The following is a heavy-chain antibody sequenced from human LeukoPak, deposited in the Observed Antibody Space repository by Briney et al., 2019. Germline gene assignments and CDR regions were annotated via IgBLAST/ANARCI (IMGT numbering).Heavy chain of an antibody. Sequence: PSETLSLTCAVYGGSFSGYYWSWIRQPPGKGLEWIGEINHSGSTNYNPSLKSRVTISVDTSKNQFSLKLSSVTAADTAVYYCARVRGSGWINYWGQGTLDTVSS. D-gene: IGHD6-19*01. CDR1: GGSFSGYY. CDR2: INHSGST. V-gene: IGHV4-34*01. CDR3: ARVRGSGWINY. J-gene: IGHJ4*02.